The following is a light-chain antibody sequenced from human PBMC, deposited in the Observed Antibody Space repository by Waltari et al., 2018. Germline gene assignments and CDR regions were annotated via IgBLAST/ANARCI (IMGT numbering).Light chain of an antibody. V-gene: IGLV2-23*01. J-gene: IGLJ2*01. CDR1: RDILGTNSF. CDR2: EGT. Sequence: QSALTQPASVSGSPGQSITIPCTGTRDILGTNSFVSWYQHRSGKAPKLIICEGTKRPSGVSDRFSGSKYGTTASLTSSGLQAEDEADYYCCSYATYHVIFGGGTKVTVL. CDR3: CSYATYHVI.